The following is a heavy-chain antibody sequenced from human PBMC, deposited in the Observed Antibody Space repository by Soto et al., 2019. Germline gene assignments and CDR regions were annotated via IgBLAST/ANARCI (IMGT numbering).Heavy chain of an antibody. D-gene: IGHD6-13*01. J-gene: IGHJ4*02. V-gene: IGHV5-51*01. CDR2: IYPGDSDT. Sequence: PGESLKISCKASGYSFTEYWIGWVRQMPGKGLEWMGIIYPGDSDTRYSPSFQGQVTTSADKSIRTAYLQWSSLKASDTAIYYCARLFNPGSAAGLDYWGQGTMVTVSS. CDR1: GYSFTEYW. CDR3: ARLFNPGSAAGLDY.